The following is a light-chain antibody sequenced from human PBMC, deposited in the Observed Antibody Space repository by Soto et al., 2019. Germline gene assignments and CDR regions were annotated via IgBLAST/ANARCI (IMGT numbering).Light chain of an antibody. CDR3: QQYGGSPRT. J-gene: IGKJ4*01. V-gene: IGKV3-20*01. CDR2: VAS. Sequence: EMVLTQSPGTLSLSPGERATLFCRASQSVSNNYLAWYQQKRGQAPRLIISVASTRATAVPDRFSGSGSGTDFTLTINRVEPEDSAVYSCQQYGGSPRTFGGGTKLEIK. CDR1: QSVSNNY.